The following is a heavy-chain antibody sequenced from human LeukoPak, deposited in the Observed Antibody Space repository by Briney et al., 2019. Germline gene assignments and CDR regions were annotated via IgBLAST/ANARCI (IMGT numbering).Heavy chain of an antibody. J-gene: IGHJ4*02. V-gene: IGHV1-46*01. CDR2: INPSGGST. CDR3: ARNLGVIAARPGLGVGY. Sequence: ASVKVSCKASGYTFTSYYMHWVRQAPGQGLEWMGIINPSGGSTSYAQKFQGRVTMTRDMSTSTVYMELSRLRSDDTAVYYCARNLGVIAARPGLGVGYWGQGTLVTVSS. D-gene: IGHD6-6*01. CDR1: GYTFTSYY.